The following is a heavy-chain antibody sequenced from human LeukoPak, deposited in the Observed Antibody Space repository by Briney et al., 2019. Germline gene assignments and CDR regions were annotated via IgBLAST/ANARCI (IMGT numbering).Heavy chain of an antibody. CDR3: ARVYDSSGYYF. Sequence: SETLSLTCTVSGYSISSGYYWGWIRQPPGKGLEWIGSIYHSGSTYYNPSLKSRVTISVDTSKNQFSLKLSSVTAADTAVYYCARVYDSSGYYFWGQGTLVTVSS. D-gene: IGHD3-22*01. V-gene: IGHV4-38-2*02. J-gene: IGHJ4*02. CDR2: IYHSGST. CDR1: GYSISSGYY.